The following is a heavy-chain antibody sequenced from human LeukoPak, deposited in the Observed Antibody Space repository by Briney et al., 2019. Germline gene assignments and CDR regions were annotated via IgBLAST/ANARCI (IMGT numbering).Heavy chain of an antibody. J-gene: IGHJ4*02. CDR3: AKDYGSGTLFLLYFDY. D-gene: IGHD3-10*01. CDR2: ISGSGGST. Sequence: PGGPLRLSCAASGFTFSSYAMSWVRQAPGKGLEWVSAISGSGGSTYYADSVRGRFTISRDNSKNTLYLQMNSLRAEDTAVYYCAKDYGSGTLFLLYFDYWGQGTLVTVSS. V-gene: IGHV3-23*01. CDR1: GFTFSSYA.